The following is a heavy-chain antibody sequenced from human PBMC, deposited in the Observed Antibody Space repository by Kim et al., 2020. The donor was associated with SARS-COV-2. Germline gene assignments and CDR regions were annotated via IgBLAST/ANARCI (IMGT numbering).Heavy chain of an antibody. Sequence: GGSLRLSCAASGFTFSSYAMHWVRQAPGKGLEWVAVISYDGSNKYYADSVKGRFTISRDNSKNTLYLQMNSLRAEDTAVYYCAKPGGSGSYYNPFDYWGQGTLVTVSS. CDR1: GFTFSSYA. D-gene: IGHD3-10*01. CDR3: AKPGGSGSYYNPFDY. V-gene: IGHV3-30*04. J-gene: IGHJ4*02. CDR2: ISYDGSNK.